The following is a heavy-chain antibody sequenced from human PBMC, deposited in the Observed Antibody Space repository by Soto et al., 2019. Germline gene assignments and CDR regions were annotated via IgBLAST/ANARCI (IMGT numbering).Heavy chain of an antibody. Sequence: QVQLVQSGGEVQKPAASVKVSCKASGYTFTSYVITWLRQAPGQGLEWMGWISPYNGNTNYGQKLQGRVTMTTDTSTSIGYMELRRLRSDDTAGYYCAREGGVWESFRYFDYWGQGTLVTVSS. V-gene: IGHV1-18*04. CDR2: ISPYNGNT. CDR1: GYTFTSYV. J-gene: IGHJ4*02. CDR3: AREGGVWESFRYFDY. D-gene: IGHD3-16*02.